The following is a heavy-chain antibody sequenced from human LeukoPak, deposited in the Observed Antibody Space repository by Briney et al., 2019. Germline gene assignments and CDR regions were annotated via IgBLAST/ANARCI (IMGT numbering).Heavy chain of an antibody. D-gene: IGHD3-10*01. CDR3: ARCKDYYVSGSYYKTFAY. Sequence: SETLSLTCTVSGDSISSSSYYWGWIRQPPGKGLEWIGIIPYSGSTNHNPSPKSGVTISVDKSQNQFSLELRSVTAAHPAVFLCARCKDYYVSGSYYKTFAYWGQGTLVTVSS. J-gene: IGHJ4*02. V-gene: IGHV4-39*07. CDR2: IPYSGST. CDR1: GDSISSSSYY.